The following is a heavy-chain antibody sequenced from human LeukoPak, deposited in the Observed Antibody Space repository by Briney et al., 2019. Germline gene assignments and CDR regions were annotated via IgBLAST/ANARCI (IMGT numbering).Heavy chain of an antibody. D-gene: IGHD3-22*01. CDR1: GFTFSSYW. CDR3: ARVRGSSGYYSDYYYYMDV. CDR2: INSDGSST. J-gene: IGHJ6*03. V-gene: IGHV3-74*01. Sequence: PGGSLRLSCAASGFTFSSYWMHWVRQAPGKGLVWVSRINSDGSSTSYADSVKGRFTISRDNAKNTLYLLMNSLRAEDTAVYYCARVRGSSGYYSDYYYYMDVWGKGTTVTVSS.